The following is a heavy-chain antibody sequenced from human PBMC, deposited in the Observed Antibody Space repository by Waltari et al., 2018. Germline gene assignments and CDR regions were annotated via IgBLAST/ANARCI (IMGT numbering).Heavy chain of an antibody. CDR3: ARDRGRGLYLDS. Sequence: VSGDSVSNNYWWSWVRQPPGKGLEWIGQIHGTGKTNYNPSLESRVTVSMDTSNNQFSLRVTSPTAADTAVYFCARDRGRGLYLDSWGQGTLVTVS. CDR1: GDSVSNNYW. CDR2: IHGTGKT. D-gene: IGHD1-26*01. V-gene: IGHV4-4*01. J-gene: IGHJ4*02.